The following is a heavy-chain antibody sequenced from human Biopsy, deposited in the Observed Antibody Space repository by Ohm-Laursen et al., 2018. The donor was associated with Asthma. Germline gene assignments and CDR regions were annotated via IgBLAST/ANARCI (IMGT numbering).Heavy chain of an antibody. CDR1: GFTFRSYA. D-gene: IGHD4-23*01. J-gene: IGHJ3*02. CDR2: IYSGGGT. Sequence: SLRLSCTASGFTFRSYAMHWVRQAPGKGLEWVSVIYSGGGTYYADSVQGRVTISRDNSKNTLSLQMNSLRAEDTAVYYCARAYGGSFFSGAFDIWGQGTMVTVSS. CDR3: ARAYGGSFFSGAFDI. V-gene: IGHV3-53*01.